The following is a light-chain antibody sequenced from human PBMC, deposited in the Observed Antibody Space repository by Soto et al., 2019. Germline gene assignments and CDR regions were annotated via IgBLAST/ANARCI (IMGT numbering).Light chain of an antibody. CDR2: AAS. CDR3: QQYYSYPYT. CDR1: QGISSH. V-gene: IGKV1-8*01. Sequence: AIRMTQSPSSFSPSTGDRVTITCRASQGISSHLAWYQQKPGKAPKLLIYAASTVQSGVPSRFSGSGSGTDITLTISCLQSEDFATYYCQQYYSYPYTFGQGTKLEIK. J-gene: IGKJ2*01.